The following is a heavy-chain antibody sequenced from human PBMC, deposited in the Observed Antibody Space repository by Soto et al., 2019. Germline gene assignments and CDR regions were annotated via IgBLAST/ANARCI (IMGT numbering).Heavy chain of an antibody. Sequence: EVQLLESGGGLVQPGGSLRLSCAASGFTFSIYAMSWVRQVPGKGLEWISTISDSGDSAYYADSVKGRFTISKDSSKNTLFLQMNSLRAEDTAVYYCARPYGGKIGDALDLFGQGTMVTVSS. CDR2: ISDSGDSA. V-gene: IGHV3-23*01. D-gene: IGHD2-15*01. J-gene: IGHJ3*01. CDR1: GFTFSIYA. CDR3: ARPYGGKIGDALDL.